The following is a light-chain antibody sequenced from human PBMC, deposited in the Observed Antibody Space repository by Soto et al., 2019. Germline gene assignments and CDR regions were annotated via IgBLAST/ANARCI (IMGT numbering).Light chain of an antibody. CDR3: QQYNPYSYS. CDR1: QSTTAW. Sequence: DIQMTQSPSTLSASIGDRVTITCRASQSTTAWLAWYQQKPGKAPKLLIYKTSSLESGVPSRFSGSGSGTEFTLTISSLQPDDFATYYCQQYNPYSYSFGQGIKLEIK. V-gene: IGKV1-5*03. CDR2: KTS. J-gene: IGKJ2*03.